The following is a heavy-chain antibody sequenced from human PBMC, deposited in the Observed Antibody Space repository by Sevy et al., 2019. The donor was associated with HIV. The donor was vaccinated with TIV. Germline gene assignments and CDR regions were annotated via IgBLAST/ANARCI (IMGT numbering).Heavy chain of an antibody. V-gene: IGHV3-23*01. D-gene: IGHD2-8*01. CDR1: GFTFSKYS. CDR2: LTFGCGEI. Sequence: AESLRLSCAASGFTFSKYSMSWVRQPPGKGLEWVSTLTFGCGEINYADSVKGRFIISRDNSKSSVYLQMNNLGPEDTAVYYCAREGCTKPHDYWGQGTLVTVSS. J-gene: IGHJ4*02. CDR3: AREGCTKPHDY.